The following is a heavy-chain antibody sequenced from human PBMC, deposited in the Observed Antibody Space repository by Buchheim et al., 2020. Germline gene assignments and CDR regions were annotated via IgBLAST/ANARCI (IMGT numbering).Heavy chain of an antibody. Sequence: QVQLVESGGGVVQPGRSLRLSCAASGFTFSSYAMHWVRQAPGKGLEWVAVISYDGSNKYYADSVKGRFTISRDNSKNTLYLQMNSLRAEDTAVYYCAKGSGSYYVGYYFDYWGQGTL. CDR2: ISYDGSNK. CDR1: GFTFSSYA. CDR3: AKGSGSYYVGYYFDY. V-gene: IGHV3-30-3*01. J-gene: IGHJ4*02. D-gene: IGHD1-26*01.